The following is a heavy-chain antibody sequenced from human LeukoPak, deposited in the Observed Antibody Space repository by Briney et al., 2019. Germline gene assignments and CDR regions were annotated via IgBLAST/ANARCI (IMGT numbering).Heavy chain of an antibody. CDR1: GYTFTSYY. J-gene: IGHJ5*02. V-gene: IGHV1-46*01. CDR2: INPSGGST. Sequence: GASVKVSCKASGYTFTSYYMHWVRQAPGQGLEWMGIINPSGGSTSYAQKFQGRVTMTRDTSTSTVYMELSSLRSEDTAVYYCASGKRDYYDSSGYCDPWGQGTLVTASS. CDR3: ASGKRDYYDSSGYCDP. D-gene: IGHD3-22*01.